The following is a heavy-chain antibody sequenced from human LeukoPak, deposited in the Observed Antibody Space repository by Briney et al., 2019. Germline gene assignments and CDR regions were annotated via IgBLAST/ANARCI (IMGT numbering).Heavy chain of an antibody. V-gene: IGHV4-34*01. CDR2: INHSGST. CDR1: GGSFSGYY. D-gene: IGHD3-10*02. CDR3: ARGLGSVRALQFDY. Sequence: SETLSLTCAVYGGSFSGYYWSWIRQPPGKGLEWIGEINHSGSTNYNPSPKSRATISVDTSKNQFSLKLSSVTAADTAVYYCARGLGSVRALQFDYWGQGTLVTVSS. J-gene: IGHJ4*02.